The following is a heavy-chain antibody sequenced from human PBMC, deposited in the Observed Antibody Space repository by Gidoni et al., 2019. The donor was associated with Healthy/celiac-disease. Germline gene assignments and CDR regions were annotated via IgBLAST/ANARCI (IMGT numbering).Heavy chain of an antibody. D-gene: IGHD3-10*01. Sequence: EVQLVESGGGLVKPGGSLRLSCAASGFTFSRYSMNWVRQAPGKGLDGVATISGSSSYIYYADSVKGRFTISRDNAKNSLYLQMNSLRAEDTAVYYCARATIGGAPDDAFDIWGQGTMVTVSS. J-gene: IGHJ3*02. CDR1: GFTFSRYS. CDR3: ARATIGGAPDDAFDI. V-gene: IGHV3-21*01. CDR2: ISGSSSYI.